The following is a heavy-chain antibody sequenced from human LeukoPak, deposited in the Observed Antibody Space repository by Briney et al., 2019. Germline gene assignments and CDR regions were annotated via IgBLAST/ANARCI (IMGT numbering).Heavy chain of an antibody. J-gene: IGHJ4*02. CDR3: ARLHADSYFFDH. Sequence: SETLSLTCTVSGGSISSSSYYWGWIRQPPGEGLEWIGSIYYSGSTYYNPSLKSRVTISVDTSKNQFSLKLSSVTAADTAVYYCARLHADSYFFDHWGQGSLVIVSS. CDR1: GGSISSSSYY. V-gene: IGHV4-39*01. CDR2: IYYSGST. D-gene: IGHD4-17*01.